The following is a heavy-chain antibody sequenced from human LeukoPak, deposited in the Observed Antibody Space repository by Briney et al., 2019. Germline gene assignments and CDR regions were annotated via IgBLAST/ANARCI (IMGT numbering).Heavy chain of an antibody. CDR3: VRRVSSGYGDKGFFDY. D-gene: IGHD5-12*01. J-gene: IGHJ4*02. CDR2: IYPGDSDI. V-gene: IGHV5-51*01. CDR1: GFTFTTSW. Sequence: GESLKISCQGSGFTFTTSWIGWVRQLPGKGLEWMGIIYPGDSDIRYSPSFRGQVTISADKSINTAYLQWTSLKASDAAMYFCVRRVSSGYGDKGFFDYWGLGTLVTVSS.